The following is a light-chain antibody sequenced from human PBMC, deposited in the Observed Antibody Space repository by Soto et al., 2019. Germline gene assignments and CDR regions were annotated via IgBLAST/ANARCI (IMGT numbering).Light chain of an antibody. J-gene: IGKJ1*01. CDR1: QSISSW. V-gene: IGKV1-5*03. CDR2: KTS. Sequence: DIQLTQSPSTLSASVGDRVTITCRASQSISSWLAWYQQKPGKAPKFLIYKTSNLESGVPSRFSGSGSGTELPLTISSLQPDDFATYYCQYYNNYCWTFGQGTKVEIK. CDR3: QYYNNYCWT.